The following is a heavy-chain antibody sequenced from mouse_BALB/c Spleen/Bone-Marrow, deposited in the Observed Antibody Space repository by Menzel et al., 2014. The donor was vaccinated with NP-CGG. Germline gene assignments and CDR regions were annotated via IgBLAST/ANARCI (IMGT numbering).Heavy chain of an antibody. CDR2: ISSGGST. V-gene: IGHV5-6-5*01. D-gene: IGHD2-4*01. Sequence: EVQGVESGGGLVKPGGSLKLSCAASGFTFGSYAMSWVRQTPEKRLEWVASISSGGSTYYPDSVKGRFTISRDNARNILYLQMSSLRSEDTAMYYCARGGGYDYGSWFAYWGQGTLVTVSA. CDR1: GFTFGSYA. CDR3: ARGGGYDYGSWFAY. J-gene: IGHJ3*01.